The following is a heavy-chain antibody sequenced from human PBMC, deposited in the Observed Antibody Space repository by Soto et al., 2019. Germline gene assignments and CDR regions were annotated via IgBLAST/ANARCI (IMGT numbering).Heavy chain of an antibody. CDR3: AKTPISYCSSTSCYRYFDY. CDR1: GFSFSSHW. Sequence: GGSLTLSCGASGFSFSSHWMHWIRQAPEKGLVWVSHINRDGSSTAYADSVKGRFTISRDNAKNTLYLQMDSLRADDTAVYYCAKTPISYCSSTSCYRYFDYWGRGTLVTVSS. D-gene: IGHD2-2*01. CDR2: INRDGSST. V-gene: IGHV3-74*01. J-gene: IGHJ4*02.